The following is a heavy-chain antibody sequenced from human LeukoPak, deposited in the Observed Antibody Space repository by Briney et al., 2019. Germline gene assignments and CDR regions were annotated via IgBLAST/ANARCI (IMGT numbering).Heavy chain of an antibody. CDR3: ARQAYSSSSGSYFDY. D-gene: IGHD6-6*01. Sequence: IXSIYYSGSTYYNPSLKSRVTISVDTSKNQFSLKLSSVTAADTAVYYCARQAYSSSSGSYFDYWGQGTLVTVSS. V-gene: IGHV4-39*01. J-gene: IGHJ4*02. CDR2: IYYSGST.